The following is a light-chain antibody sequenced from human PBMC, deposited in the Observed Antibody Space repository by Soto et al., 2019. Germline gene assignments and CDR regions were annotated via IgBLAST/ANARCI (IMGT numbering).Light chain of an antibody. CDR2: RNN. CDR1: SSNIGSNY. CDR3: GGRDYSLIGPV. Sequence: QSVLTQPPSASGTPGQRVNISCSGSSSNIGSNYVYWYRQFPGTAPKLLIQRNNQRPSGVPARFSGSKSGTSASLAISGLRSEDEVDYYCGGRDYSLIGPVLRGG. J-gene: IGLJ2*01. V-gene: IGLV1-47*01.